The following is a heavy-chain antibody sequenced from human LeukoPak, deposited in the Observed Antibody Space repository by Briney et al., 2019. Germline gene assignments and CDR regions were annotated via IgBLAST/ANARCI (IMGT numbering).Heavy chain of an antibody. D-gene: IGHD3-10*01. CDR1: GYFITSGYY. J-gene: IGHJ4*02. Sequence: SETLSLTCAVSGYFITSGYYWGWIRQPPGKGLEWIGSVYHSGSTSYNPSLKSRVTISVDTSKNQFSLKLSSVTAADTAVYYCAGRCITTTSCQQAFDYWGQGTLVTVSS. CDR2: VYHSGST. V-gene: IGHV4-38-2*01. CDR3: AGRCITTTSCQQAFDY.